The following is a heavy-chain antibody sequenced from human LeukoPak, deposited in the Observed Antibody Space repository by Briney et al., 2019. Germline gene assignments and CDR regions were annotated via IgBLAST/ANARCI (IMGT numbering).Heavy chain of an antibody. CDR2: IYPGDSDT. V-gene: IGHV5-51*01. Sequence: GESLKISCKGSGYSFTSYWIAWVRQMPGKGLEWMGIIYPGDSDTRYSPSFQGRVTISADKSINIAYLQWSSLKASDTAIYYCARRASATEDLDYRGQGTLVTVSS. J-gene: IGHJ4*02. CDR3: ARRASATEDLDY. CDR1: GYSFTSYW.